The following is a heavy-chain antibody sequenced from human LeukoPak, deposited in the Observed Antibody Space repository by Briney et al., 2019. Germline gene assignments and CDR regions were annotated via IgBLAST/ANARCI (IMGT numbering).Heavy chain of an antibody. V-gene: IGHV4-59*08. CDR2: IYYIGTT. CDR3: TRSVGDWEPMFRYYYGMDV. Sequence: SGPTLVKPSETLSLTCAVSGGSISTYYWSWIRQSPGKGLEWIGHIYYIGTTNYNPSLKSRVTISVDTSQKQFSLSLRSVTAADTAVYYCTRSVGDWEPMFRYYYGMDVWGQGTTVTVSS. CDR1: GGSISTYY. J-gene: IGHJ6*02. D-gene: IGHD1-26*01.